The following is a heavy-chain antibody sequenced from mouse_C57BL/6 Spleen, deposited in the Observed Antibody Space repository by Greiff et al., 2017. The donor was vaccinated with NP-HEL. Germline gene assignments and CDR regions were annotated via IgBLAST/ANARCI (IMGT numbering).Heavy chain of an antibody. CDR2: IRNKANGYTT. V-gene: IGHV7-3*01. CDR1: GFTFTDYY. Sequence: VQLKESGGGLVQPGGSLSLSCAASGFTFTDYYMSWVRQPPGKALEWLGFIRNKANGYTTEYSASVKGRFTISRDNSQSILYLQMNALRAEDSATYYCARWNSAFDYWGQGTTLTVSS. CDR3: ARWNSAFDY. D-gene: IGHD3-1*01. J-gene: IGHJ2*01.